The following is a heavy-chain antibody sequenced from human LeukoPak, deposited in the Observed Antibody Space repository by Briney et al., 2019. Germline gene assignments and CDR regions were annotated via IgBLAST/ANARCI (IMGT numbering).Heavy chain of an antibody. D-gene: IGHD1-26*01. Sequence: GGSLRLSCAASGFTFSTYAMSWVRQAPGKGLEWVSAINPSGVRTYYADSMKGRFTISRDNSKNMLYLQMNSLRGEDTALYYCVKEGGIVGVDYWGQGTLVTVSS. CDR2: INPSGVRT. CDR3: VKEGGIVGVDY. CDR1: GFTFSTYA. V-gene: IGHV3-23*01. J-gene: IGHJ4*02.